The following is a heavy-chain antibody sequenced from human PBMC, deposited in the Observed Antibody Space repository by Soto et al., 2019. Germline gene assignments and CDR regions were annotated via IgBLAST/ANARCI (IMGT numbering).Heavy chain of an antibody. CDR1: GYTFTNYG. J-gene: IGHJ1*01. D-gene: IGHD6-19*01. CDR3: ARGGSSWSAEYYQH. Sequence: QVPLVQSGAEVKKPGASVKVSCKASGYTFTNYGINWVRQAPGLGPEWMGWISGYNGETKYAQSLHGRVTMTTDTTTRTADMELRSLGSDDTAVYYCARGGSSWSAEYYQHWGQGTLVIVSS. V-gene: IGHV1-18*01. CDR2: ISGYNGET.